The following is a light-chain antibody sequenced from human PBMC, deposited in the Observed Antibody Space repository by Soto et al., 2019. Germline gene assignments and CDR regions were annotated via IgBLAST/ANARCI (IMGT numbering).Light chain of an antibody. CDR2: AAS. CDR1: QGISSY. V-gene: IGKV1-9*01. J-gene: IGKJ1*01. CDR3: QQLNSYPRT. Sequence: DLQLTQSPSFLSASVGDRVTITCRASQGISSYLAWYQQKPGKAPKLLIYAASTLQSGVPSRFSGSGSGTEFTLTISSLQPEDFATYYCQQLNSYPRTSGQGTKVEIK.